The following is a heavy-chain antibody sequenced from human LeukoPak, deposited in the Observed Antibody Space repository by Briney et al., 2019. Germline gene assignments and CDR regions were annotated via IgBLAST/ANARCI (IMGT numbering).Heavy chain of an antibody. J-gene: IGHJ6*03. V-gene: IGHV3-48*01. CDR2: ISSSSSTI. CDR1: GFTFSSYS. Sequence: GGSLRLSCAASGFTFSSYSMNWVRQAPGKGLEWVSYISSSSSTIYYADSVKGRFTISRDNAKNSLYLQMNSLRAEDTAVYYCARAAYYYDSSGWKYYYYMDVWGKGTTVTISS. D-gene: IGHD3-22*01. CDR3: ARAAYYYDSSGWKYYYYMDV.